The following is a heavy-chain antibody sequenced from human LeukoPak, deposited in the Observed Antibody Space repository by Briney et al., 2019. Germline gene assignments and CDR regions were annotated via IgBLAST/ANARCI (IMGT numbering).Heavy chain of an antibody. J-gene: IGHJ2*01. V-gene: IGHV6-1*01. CDR1: GDSVSSNSAA. D-gene: IGHD2-15*01. Sequence: SQTLSLTCAISGDSVSSNSAAWNWIRQSPSRGLKWLGRTYYRSKWSNDYAVSVKSRITINPDTSHNQFSLQLNSLTPEDTAVYYCARAPIGGWYFDLWGRGTLVTVSS. CDR3: ARAPIGGWYFDL. CDR2: TYYRSKWSN.